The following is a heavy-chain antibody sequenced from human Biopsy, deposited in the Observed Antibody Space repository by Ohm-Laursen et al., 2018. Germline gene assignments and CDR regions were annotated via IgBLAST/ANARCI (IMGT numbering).Heavy chain of an antibody. D-gene: IGHD4-17*01. Sequence: SLRLSCAASGFPFSDYYMRWIRQAPGKGLDWVSYISDNGTTIYYADSVKGRFTISRDNAKKSLYLQMNSLRAEDTAVYYCATRVTSVTTLYYYAMDVWGQGTTVTVSS. CDR1: GFPFSDYY. CDR3: ATRVTSVTTLYYYAMDV. J-gene: IGHJ6*02. CDR2: ISDNGTTI. V-gene: IGHV3-11*01.